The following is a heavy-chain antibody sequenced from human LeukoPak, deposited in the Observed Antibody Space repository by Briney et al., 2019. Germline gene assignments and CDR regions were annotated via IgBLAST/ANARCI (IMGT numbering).Heavy chain of an antibody. J-gene: IGHJ3*02. CDR2: LYSRGSP. CDR1: GASISTYY. CDR3: ARLQPNSGEWAFDI. Sequence: SETLSLTCTVSGASISTYYWSWIRQSPGKGVEWLGYLYSRGSPNYNPSLKRRVTISVDTSKNHFSLTLSSVTAADTAVYYCARLQPNSGEWAFDIWGQGTMVTVSS. V-gene: IGHV4-59*01. D-gene: IGHD1-1*01.